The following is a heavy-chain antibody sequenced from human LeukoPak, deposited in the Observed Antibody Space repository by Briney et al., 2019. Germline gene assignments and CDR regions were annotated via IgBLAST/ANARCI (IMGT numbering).Heavy chain of an antibody. CDR2: INHSGST. V-gene: IGHV4-34*01. CDR1: GGSFSGYY. J-gene: IGHJ4*02. CDR3: ARAWNWNYAELGY. Sequence: RPSETLSLTCAVYGGSFSGYYWSWIRQPPGKGLEWIGEINHSGSTNYNPSLKSRVTISVDTSKNQLSLKLSSVTAADTAVYYCARAWNWNYAELGYWGQGTLVTVSS. D-gene: IGHD1-7*01.